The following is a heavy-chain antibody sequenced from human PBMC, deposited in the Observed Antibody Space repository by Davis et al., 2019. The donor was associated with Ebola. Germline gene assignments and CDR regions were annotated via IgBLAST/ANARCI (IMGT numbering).Heavy chain of an antibody. V-gene: IGHV1-46*01. Sequence: ASVTVSCKASGYTFTSYYLHWLRHVPGQGLEWMGRINPSGGSTSYAQKFQGRVTKTRDTSTSTVYMELSSLRSEDTAVYYGARGEFGSRGRDYWGQGTLVSVSS. CDR1: GYTFTSYY. D-gene: IGHD2-15*01. CDR3: ARGEFGSRGRDY. CDR2: INPSGGST. J-gene: IGHJ4*02.